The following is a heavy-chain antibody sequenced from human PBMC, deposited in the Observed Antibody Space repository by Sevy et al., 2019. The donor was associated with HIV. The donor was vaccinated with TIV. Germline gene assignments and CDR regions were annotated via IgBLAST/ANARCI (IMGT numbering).Heavy chain of an antibody. D-gene: IGHD3-3*01. V-gene: IGHV3-53*01. Sequence: GGSLRLSCAASGFTVSSSYMTWVRQPPGKGLEWVSVIYSGGSTYYADSVKGRFTISRDNSKNTLYLQMNNLRAVDTALYYCARGRGVFGAVAINWFDPWGQGALVTVS. CDR2: IYSGGST. CDR3: ARGRGVFGAVAINWFDP. J-gene: IGHJ5*02. CDR1: GFTVSSSY.